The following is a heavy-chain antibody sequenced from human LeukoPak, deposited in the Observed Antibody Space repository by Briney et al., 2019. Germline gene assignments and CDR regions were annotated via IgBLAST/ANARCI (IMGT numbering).Heavy chain of an antibody. CDR1: GYTFTDYY. Sequence: ASVKVSCKASGYTFTDYYLHWVRQAPGQGLEWMGWINPNSGGTNYAQKFQGRVTMTRDTSISTAYMELSRLRSDDTAVYYCARDQSAYCSGGSCYPTYWFDPWGQGTLVTVSS. CDR3: ARDQSAYCSGGSCYPTYWFDP. J-gene: IGHJ5*02. CDR2: INPNSGGT. V-gene: IGHV1-2*02. D-gene: IGHD2-15*01.